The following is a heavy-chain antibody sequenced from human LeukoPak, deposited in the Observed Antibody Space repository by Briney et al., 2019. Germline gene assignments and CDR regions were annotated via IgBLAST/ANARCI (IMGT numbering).Heavy chain of an antibody. CDR3: GVGGEGAFDI. V-gene: IGHV4-61*02. D-gene: IGHD3-16*01. J-gene: IGHJ3*02. CDR2: IYTSGST. Sequence: SQTLSLTCTVSGGSISSGSYYWSWIRQPAGKGLEWIGRIYTSGSTNYNPSLKSRVTISVDTSKNQFSLKLSSVTAADTAVYYCGVGGEGAFDIWGQGTMVTVSS. CDR1: GGSISSGSYY.